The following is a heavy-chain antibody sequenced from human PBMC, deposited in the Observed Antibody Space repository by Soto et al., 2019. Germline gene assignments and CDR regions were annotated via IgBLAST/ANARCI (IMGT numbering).Heavy chain of an antibody. J-gene: IGHJ6*02. D-gene: IGHD3-3*01. CDR3: ARGVEGAKYYDFWSGYYTGTYGMDV. Sequence: ASVKVSCKASGYTFTGYYMHWVRQAPGQGLEWMGWINPNSGGTNYAQKFQGRVTMTRDTSISTAYMELSRLRSDDTAVYHCARGVEGAKYYDFWSGYYTGTYGMDVWGQGTTVTVSS. V-gene: IGHV1-2*02. CDR2: INPNSGGT. CDR1: GYTFTGYY.